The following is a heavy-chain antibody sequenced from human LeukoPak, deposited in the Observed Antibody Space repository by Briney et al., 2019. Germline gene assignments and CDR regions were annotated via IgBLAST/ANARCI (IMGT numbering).Heavy chain of an antibody. J-gene: IGHJ4*02. Sequence: PGGSLRLSCAASGFTFSSYEMNWVRQAPGKGLEWVSYTSSSGYTRYYADSVKGQFTISRDNAKNSLYLQMNSLRAEDTAVYYCARVGQWLVNYWGRGTLVTVSS. D-gene: IGHD6-19*01. V-gene: IGHV3-48*03. CDR3: ARVGQWLVNY. CDR2: TSSSGYTR. CDR1: GFTFSSYE.